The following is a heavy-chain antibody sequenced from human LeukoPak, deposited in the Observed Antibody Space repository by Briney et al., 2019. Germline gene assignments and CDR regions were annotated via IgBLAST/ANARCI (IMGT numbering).Heavy chain of an antibody. CDR2: IYYSGST. CDR1: RGSISTTSYY. J-gene: IGHJ2*01. CDR3: ARDVRWLQLTLYFDI. Sequence: PSETLSLTCTVSRGSISTTSYYWGWIRQSPGKGLEWIGSIYYSGSTSYNPSLNSRVTMSVDTSKKQFSLRLSSVTAADTAVYYCARDVRWLQLTLYFDIWGRGTLVTVSS. D-gene: IGHD5-24*01. V-gene: IGHV4-39*02.